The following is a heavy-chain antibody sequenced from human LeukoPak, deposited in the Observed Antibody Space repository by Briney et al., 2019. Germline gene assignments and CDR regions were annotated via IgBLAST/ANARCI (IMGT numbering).Heavy chain of an antibody. V-gene: IGHV4-4*07. Sequence: PSGTLSNIRTVSGGPMRESYWYWIQPSASTGMEWIGRIHAIGSTYYNHSLHSGVIISLDTSKIQFPLSLIAVAAADTATYYCARILDSDAWGQGTLVTVSP. D-gene: IGHD3-22*01. J-gene: IGHJ3*01. CDR2: IHAIGST. CDR3: ARILDSDA. CDR1: GGPMRESY.